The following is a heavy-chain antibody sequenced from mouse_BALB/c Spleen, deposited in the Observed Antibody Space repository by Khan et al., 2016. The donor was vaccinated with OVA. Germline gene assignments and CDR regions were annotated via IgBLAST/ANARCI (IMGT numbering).Heavy chain of an antibody. V-gene: IGHV5-6*01. Sequence: EVELVESGGDLVKPGGSLKLSCAASGFTFSTFAMSWVRQTPDKRLEWVATISTAGDYIYYPDSVKGRFTISRDNAKNTLYLQMSSLRSEDMAMYYCARHNYGPFAYWGQGTLVTVSA. J-gene: IGHJ3*01. CDR3: ARHNYGPFAY. CDR1: GFTFSTFA. D-gene: IGHD1-1*01. CDR2: ISTAGDYI.